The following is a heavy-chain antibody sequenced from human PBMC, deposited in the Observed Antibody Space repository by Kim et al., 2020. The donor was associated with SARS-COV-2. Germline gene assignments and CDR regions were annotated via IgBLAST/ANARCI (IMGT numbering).Heavy chain of an antibody. CDR3: ARGFGDNSFFDY. V-gene: IGHV1-3*04. Sequence: ASVKVSCKASGYTFNTYAIHWVVQAPGQGLEWMGWINTATGNTKYSQKFQGRVTITRDISATTAYMELSSLRSEDTAVYYCARGFGDNSFFDYWGQGTLVTVSS. CDR1: GYTFNTYA. CDR2: INTATGNT. D-gene: IGHD1-20*01. J-gene: IGHJ4*02.